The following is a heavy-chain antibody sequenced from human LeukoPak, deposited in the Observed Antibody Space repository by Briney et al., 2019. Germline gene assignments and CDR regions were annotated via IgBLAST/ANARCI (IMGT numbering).Heavy chain of an antibody. Sequence: NPSETLSLTCTVSNGSIGSYYWSWIRQPPGEGLEWIGYIYTSGSTNYNPSLKSRVTISLDTSNNQFSLKLSSVTAADTAVYYCARGDFYRYYFDYWGQGTLVTVSS. CDR1: NGSIGSYY. D-gene: IGHD2/OR15-2a*01. J-gene: IGHJ4*02. V-gene: IGHV4-4*09. CDR3: ARGDFYRYYFDY. CDR2: IYTSGST.